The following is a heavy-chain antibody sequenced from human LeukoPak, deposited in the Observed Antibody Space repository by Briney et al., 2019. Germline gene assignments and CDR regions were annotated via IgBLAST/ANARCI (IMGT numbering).Heavy chain of an antibody. CDR1: GYTFTSYD. Sequence: GASVKVSCKASGYTFTSYDIHWVRQASGHGLEWMGWMNPKSAHTGHAQRFQGRVTMTMNTSITTAYMELSSLTSADTAMYYCTRGPSYHSKWVGGMWFDPWGQGTLVSVSS. J-gene: IGHJ5*02. D-gene: IGHD6-19*01. CDR2: MNPKSAHT. CDR3: TRGPSYHSKWVGGMWFDP. V-gene: IGHV1-8*01.